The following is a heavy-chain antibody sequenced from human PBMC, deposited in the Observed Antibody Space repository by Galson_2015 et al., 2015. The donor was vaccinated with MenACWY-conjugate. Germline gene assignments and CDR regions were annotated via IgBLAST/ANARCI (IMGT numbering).Heavy chain of an antibody. D-gene: IGHD1-26*01. CDR3: ATAGSYLFDY. J-gene: IGHJ4*03. V-gene: IGHV3-74*01. CDR2: IDPDGSTT. CDR1: GFTFSTYW. Sequence: SLRLSCAPSGFTFSTYWMNWVRQAPGKGLEWVSRIDPDGSTTDYAESMKGLFTISRDNAKNTLFLQIHSLRVEDTAVYYCATAGSYLFDYSVHGALVTGSS.